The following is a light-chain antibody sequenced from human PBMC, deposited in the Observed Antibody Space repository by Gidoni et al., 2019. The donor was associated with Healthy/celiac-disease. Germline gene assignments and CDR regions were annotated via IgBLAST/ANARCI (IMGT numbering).Light chain of an antibody. CDR1: QSVSSSY. V-gene: IGKV3-20*01. Sequence: AFTQSPRTLSLSPGERATISCRASQSVSSSYLAWYQQKPGQAPRLLIYGASSRATGIPDRFSGSGSGTDFTLTISRLEPEDFAVYYCQQYGSSLRTFGQGTKVEIK. J-gene: IGKJ1*01. CDR3: QQYGSSLRT. CDR2: GAS.